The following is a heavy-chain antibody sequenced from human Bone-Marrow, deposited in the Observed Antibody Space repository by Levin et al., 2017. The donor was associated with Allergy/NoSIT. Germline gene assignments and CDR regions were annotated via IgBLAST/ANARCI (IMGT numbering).Heavy chain of an antibody. CDR3: AKALRLIVVVVTAPLYYGMDV. CDR2: ISYDGSNK. V-gene: IGHV3-30*18. J-gene: IGHJ6*02. Sequence: GGSLRLSCAASGLTFSSYGMHWVRQAPGKGLEWVAVISYDGSNKYYADSVKGRFTISRDNSKNTLSLQMNTLRGEDTAVYYCAKALRLIVVVVTAPLYYGMDVWGQGTTVTVSS. CDR1: GLTFSSYG. D-gene: IGHD2-15*01.